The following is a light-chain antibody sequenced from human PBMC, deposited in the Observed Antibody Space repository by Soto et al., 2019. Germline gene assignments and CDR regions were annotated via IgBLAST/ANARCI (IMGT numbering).Light chain of an antibody. CDR3: QQYNNWPPWT. CDR2: GAS. J-gene: IGKJ1*01. CDR1: QSVSSN. V-gene: IGKV3-15*01. Sequence: EIVMTQSPASFSLSXGERAPLSXXXSQSVSSNLAWYQQKPGQAPRLLIYGASTRATGIPARFSGSGSGTEFTLTISSLQSEDFAVYYCQQYNNWPPWTFGQGTKVDIK.